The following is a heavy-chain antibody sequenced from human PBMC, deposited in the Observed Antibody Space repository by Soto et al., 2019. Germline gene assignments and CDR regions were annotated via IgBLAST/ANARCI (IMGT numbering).Heavy chain of an antibody. CDR1: AESFSGYY. D-gene: IGHD2-2*01. J-gene: IGHJ5*02. V-gene: IGHV4-34*01. CDR2: INHRGIT. CDR3: ARGRVYYQRTVTTYNWFDP. Sequence: QLQQWGAGLLKPSETLSLTCAVNAESFSGYYWSWIRQPPGKGLEWLGEINHRGITNYNPSLKSRVTISVDTSKNRFSLKLSSVTAADTAVYYCARGRVYYQRTVTTYNWFDPMGQGTLVTVSS.